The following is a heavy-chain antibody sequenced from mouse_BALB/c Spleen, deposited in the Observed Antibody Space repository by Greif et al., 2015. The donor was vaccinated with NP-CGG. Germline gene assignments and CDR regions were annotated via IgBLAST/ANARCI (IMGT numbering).Heavy chain of an antibody. CDR2: ISSGSSTI. CDR1: GFTFSSFG. J-gene: IGHJ4*01. Sequence: EVKLMESGGGLVQPGGSRKLSCAASGFTFSSFGMHWVRQAPEKGLEWVAYISSGSSTIYYADTVKGRFTISRDNPKNTLFLQRTSLRSEDTAMYYCARSGYGNYYAMDYWGRGTSVTVSS. D-gene: IGHD2-10*02. V-gene: IGHV5-17*02. CDR3: ARSGYGNYYAMDY.